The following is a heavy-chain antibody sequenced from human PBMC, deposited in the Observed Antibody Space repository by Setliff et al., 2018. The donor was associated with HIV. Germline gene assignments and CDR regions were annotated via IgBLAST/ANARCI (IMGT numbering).Heavy chain of an antibody. V-gene: IGHV4-4*09. CDR2: IYISGTT. CDR1: GGSINNHY. CDR3: ARRSIVGVTRGFYYYGLDG. Sequence: PSETLSLTCTVSGGSINNHYWYWIRQPPGKGLEWIGYIYISGTTNYNTSLKNRVTMSLDTSKTQVSLRLTSLTAADTAVYYCARRSIVGVTRGFYYYGLDGWGQGTTVTVSS. J-gene: IGHJ6*02. D-gene: IGHD1-26*01.